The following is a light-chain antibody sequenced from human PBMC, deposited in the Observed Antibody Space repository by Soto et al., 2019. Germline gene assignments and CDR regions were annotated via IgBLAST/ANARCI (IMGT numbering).Light chain of an antibody. CDR1: QTINTW. CDR3: QQYETYSGT. Sequence: DIQMTQSPSTLSASVGDRVTITCRASQTINTWLAWYQQKPGKAPKLLIYRASNLVSGVPSRFSGSGSGTEFTLTISSLQPDDFSIYYCQQYETYSGTFGPRTKVDI. V-gene: IGKV1-5*03. J-gene: IGKJ3*01. CDR2: RAS.